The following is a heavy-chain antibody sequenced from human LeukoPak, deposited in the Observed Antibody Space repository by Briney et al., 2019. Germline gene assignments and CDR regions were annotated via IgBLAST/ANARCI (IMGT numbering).Heavy chain of an antibody. V-gene: IGHV3-33*01. Sequence: PGGSLRLSCAASGFTFSSYGMHWVRQAPGKGLEWVAVIWYDGSNKYYADSVKGRFTISRDNSKNTLYLQMNSLRAEDTAVYYCARDLGVTGTTGSDYWGQGTLVTVSS. CDR1: GFTFSSYG. J-gene: IGHJ4*02. CDR3: ARDLGVTGTTGSDY. CDR2: IWYDGSNK. D-gene: IGHD1-7*01.